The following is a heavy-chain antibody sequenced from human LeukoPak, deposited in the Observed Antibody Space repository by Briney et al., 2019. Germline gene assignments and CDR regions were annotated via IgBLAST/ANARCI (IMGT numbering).Heavy chain of an antibody. D-gene: IGHD2-2*01. J-gene: IGHJ3*02. CDR1: GFTFSDYY. Sequence: GGSLRLSCAASGFTFSDYYMSWIRQAPGKGLEWVSYISSSGSTIYYAGSVKGRFTISRDNAKNSLYLQMNSLRAEDTAVYYCARDAGYCSSTSCRGAFDIWGQGTMVTVSS. V-gene: IGHV3-11*04. CDR2: ISSSGSTI. CDR3: ARDAGYCSSTSCRGAFDI.